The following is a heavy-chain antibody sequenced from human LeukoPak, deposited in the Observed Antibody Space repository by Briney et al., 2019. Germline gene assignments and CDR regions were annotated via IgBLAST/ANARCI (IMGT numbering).Heavy chain of an antibody. J-gene: IGHJ4*02. CDR1: GGSFSGYY. Sequence: PSETLSLTCAVYGGSFSGYYWSWIRQPPGKGLEWIGEINHSGSTNYNPSLKSRVTISVDTSKNQFSLKLSSVTAADTAVYYCARRITYYYDSSGYYYGMGYFDYWGQGTLVTVSS. CDR2: INHSGST. V-gene: IGHV4-34*01. CDR3: ARRITYYYDSSGYYYGMGYFDY. D-gene: IGHD3-22*01.